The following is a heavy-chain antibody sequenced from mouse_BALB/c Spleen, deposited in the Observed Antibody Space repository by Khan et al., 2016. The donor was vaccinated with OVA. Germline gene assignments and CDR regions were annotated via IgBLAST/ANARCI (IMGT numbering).Heavy chain of an antibody. CDR1: GFTFSSYA. CDR2: IGSGGST. CDR3: SRVYGSSGVDY. V-gene: IGHV5-6-5*01. Sequence: EVALVESGGGLAKPGGSLKLSCAASGFTFSSYAMSWVRQTPEKRLEWVASIGSGGSTYYPDSVKGRFTISRDNARNILYLQMSSLRSEDTAMYYCSRVYGSSGVDYWGQGTTLTVSS. D-gene: IGHD1-1*01. J-gene: IGHJ2*01.